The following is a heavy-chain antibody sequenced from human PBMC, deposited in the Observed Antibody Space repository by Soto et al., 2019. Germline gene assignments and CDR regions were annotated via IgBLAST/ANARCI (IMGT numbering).Heavy chain of an antibody. Sequence: QVQLEQSGAEVKRPGSSVKVSCKTSGGNFYTYPISWVRQAPGHRLEWMGKIIPIFGTPDYAQKFQGRVTINADEATTTVYMELRSLKSDDSAVYYCARDSRLWGSTGWKREKLFDIWGQGTMVTVSS. D-gene: IGHD3-16*01. CDR3: ARDSRLWGSTGWKREKLFDI. CDR1: GGNFYTYP. V-gene: IGHV1-69*18. CDR2: IIPIFGTP. J-gene: IGHJ3*02.